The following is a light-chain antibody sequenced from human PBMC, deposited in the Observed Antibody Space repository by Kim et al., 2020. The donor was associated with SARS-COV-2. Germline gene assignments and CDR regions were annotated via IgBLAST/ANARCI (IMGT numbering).Light chain of an antibody. CDR3: QQYYNWPRT. J-gene: IGKJ1*01. CDR1: QYISSN. V-gene: IGKV3D-15*01. CDR2: GAS. Sequence: ERVLTQSPATLSVSPEERVTLSCRASQYISSNLAWYQHKPGQAPRLLIHGASTRATGIPARFSGSGSGTDFTLTTSSLQSEDFAVYYCQQYYNWPRTFGQGTKVDIK.